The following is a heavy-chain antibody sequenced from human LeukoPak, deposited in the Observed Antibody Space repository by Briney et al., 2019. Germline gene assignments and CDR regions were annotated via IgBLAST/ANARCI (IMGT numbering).Heavy chain of an antibody. J-gene: IGHJ4*02. CDR3: AGTTYSCSWIFDY. V-gene: IGHV3-21*01. CDR2: ISSSSSYI. D-gene: IGHD6-13*01. CDR1: GFTFSSYS. Sequence: GGSLRLSCAASGFTFSSYSMNWVRQAPGKGLEWVSSISSSSSYIYYADSVKGRFTISRDNAKNSLYLQMNSLRAEDTAVYYCAGTTYSCSWIFDYWGQGTLVTVSS.